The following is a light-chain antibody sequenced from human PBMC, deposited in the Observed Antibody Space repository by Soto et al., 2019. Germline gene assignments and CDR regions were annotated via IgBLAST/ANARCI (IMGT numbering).Light chain of an antibody. V-gene: IGLV2-14*01. Sequence: QSVLTQPASVSGSPGQSITISCTGTSSDVGGYNYVSWYQQHPGKAPKLMIYEVSNRPSGVSNRFSGSKSGNTASLTISGLHAEDEADYYCTSYTSSNTPVFGTGTNLTVL. CDR1: SSDVGGYNY. CDR3: TSYTSSNTPV. CDR2: EVS. J-gene: IGLJ1*01.